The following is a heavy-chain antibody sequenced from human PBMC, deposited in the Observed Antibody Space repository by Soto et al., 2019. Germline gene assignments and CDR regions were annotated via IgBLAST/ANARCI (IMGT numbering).Heavy chain of an antibody. Sequence: GGSLRLSXAASGFTFSSYWMHWVRQAPGKGLVWVSRISSDVSSTSYADSVKGRFTISRDNAKNTLYLQMDSLRAEDTAVYYCARGIGYSAQDSWGQGTLVTVSS. CDR2: ISSDVSST. CDR1: GFTFSSYW. D-gene: IGHD1-1*01. CDR3: ARGIGYSAQDS. J-gene: IGHJ4*02. V-gene: IGHV3-74*01.